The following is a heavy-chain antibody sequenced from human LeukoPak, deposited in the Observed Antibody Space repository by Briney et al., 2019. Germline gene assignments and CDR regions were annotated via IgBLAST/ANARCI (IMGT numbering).Heavy chain of an antibody. V-gene: IGHV4-59*01. J-gene: IGHJ4*02. Sequence: SETLSLTCTVSGGSISSYYWSWIRQPPGKGLEWIGYIYYSGSTNYNPSLKSRVTISVDTSKNQFSLKLSSVTAADTAVYYCARHSFTVTTFLHYFDYWGQGTLVTVSS. D-gene: IGHD4-17*01. CDR3: ARHSFTVTTFLHYFDY. CDR2: IYYSGST. CDR1: GGSISSYY.